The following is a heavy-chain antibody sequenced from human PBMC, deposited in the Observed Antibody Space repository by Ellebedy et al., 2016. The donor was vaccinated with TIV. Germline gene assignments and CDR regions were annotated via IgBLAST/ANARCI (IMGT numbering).Heavy chain of an antibody. CDR1: GYTFTRYG. Sequence: ASVKVSXKVSGYTFTRYGMSWARHAPGQGLEWMGWIAVYNGHTKYAQKFQDRVVMTTETATSTVYMELRSLRSDDTAVYYCARSRLGGGHWYFDFWGRGTLVTVSS. V-gene: IGHV1-18*01. J-gene: IGHJ2*01. D-gene: IGHD3-10*01. CDR2: IAVYNGHT. CDR3: ARSRLGGGHWYFDF.